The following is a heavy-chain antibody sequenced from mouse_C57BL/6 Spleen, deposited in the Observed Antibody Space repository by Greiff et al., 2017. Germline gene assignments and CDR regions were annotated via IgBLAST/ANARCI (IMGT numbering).Heavy chain of an antibody. D-gene: IGHD1-1*01. V-gene: IGHV1-64*01. CDR1: GYTFTSYW. CDR3: ARWDYGRTYYAMDY. J-gene: IGHJ4*01. Sequence: QVQLQQPGAELVKPGASVKLSCKASGYTFTSYWMHWVKQRPGQGLEWIGMIHPNSGSTNYNEKFKSKATLTVDKSSSTAYMQLSSLTSEDSAVYYCARWDYGRTYYAMDYWGQGTSVTVSS. CDR2: IHPNSGST.